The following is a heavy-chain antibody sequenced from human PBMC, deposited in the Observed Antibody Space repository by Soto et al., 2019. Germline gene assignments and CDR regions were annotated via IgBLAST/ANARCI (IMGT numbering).Heavy chain of an antibody. V-gene: IGHV3-66*01. CDR1: GFTVSSNY. D-gene: IGHD5-12*01. CDR3: ARDKHQVGYSGPNYYFDY. CDR2: IYSGGST. J-gene: IGHJ4*02. Sequence: GGSLRLSCAASGFTVSSNYMSWVRQAPGKGLEWVSVIYSGGSTYYADSVKGRFTISRDNSKNTLYLQMNSLRAEDTAVYYCARDKHQVGYSGPNYYFDYWGQGTLVTVSS.